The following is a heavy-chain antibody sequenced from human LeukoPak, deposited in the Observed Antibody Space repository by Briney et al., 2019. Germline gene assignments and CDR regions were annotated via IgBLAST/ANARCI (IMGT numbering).Heavy chain of an antibody. J-gene: IGHJ3*02. CDR2: IIPILGIA. V-gene: IGHV1-69*04. Sequence: GASVKVSCKASGGTFSSYAISWVRQAAGQGLEWMGRIIPILGIANYAQKFQGRVTITADKSTSTAYMELSSLRSEDTAVYYCARSGMVAPHDAFDIWGQGTMVTVSS. CDR3: ARSGMVAPHDAFDI. CDR1: GGTFSSYA. D-gene: IGHD1-26*01.